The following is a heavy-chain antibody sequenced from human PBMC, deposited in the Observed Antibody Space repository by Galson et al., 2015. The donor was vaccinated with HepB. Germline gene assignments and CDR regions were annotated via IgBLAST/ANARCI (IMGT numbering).Heavy chain of an antibody. CDR1: GYTFTSYG. CDR3: ARVQDSSGWYVSSAKWFDP. D-gene: IGHD6-19*01. Sequence: SVKVSCKASGYTFTSYGISWVRQAPGQGLEWMGWISGYNGNTNYPQKLQGRLTVTTDTSTSTAYMEQRSLRSDDTAVYYCARVQDSSGWYVSSAKWFDPWGQGTLVTVSS. V-gene: IGHV1-18*01. J-gene: IGHJ5*02. CDR2: ISGYNGNT.